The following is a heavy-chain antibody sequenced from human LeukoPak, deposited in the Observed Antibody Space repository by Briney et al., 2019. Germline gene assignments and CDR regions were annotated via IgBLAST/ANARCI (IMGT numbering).Heavy chain of an antibody. CDR3: ARGPRLVTIDY. J-gene: IGHJ4*02. D-gene: IGHD3-9*01. CDR1: GYSISSGYF. V-gene: IGHV4-38-2*02. CDR2: FYHSGIT. Sequence: SETLSLTCTVSGYSISSGYFWGWIRQPPGQGLEWIGSFYHSGITYYNPSLKSRVTISVDTSKNQFSLKLSSVTAADTAVYYCARGPRLVTIDYWGQGTLVTVSS.